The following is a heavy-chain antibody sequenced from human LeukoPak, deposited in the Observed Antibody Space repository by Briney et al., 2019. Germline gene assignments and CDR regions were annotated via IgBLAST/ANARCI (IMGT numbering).Heavy chain of an antibody. CDR3: ARGRRGVVPAALFDY. Sequence: PSQTLSLTCTVSGGSISSGSYYWSWIRQPAGKGLEWIGRIYTSGSTNYNPSLKSRVTISVDTSKNQFSLKLSSVTAADTAVYYCARGRRGVVPAALFDYWGQGTLVTVSS. J-gene: IGHJ4*02. CDR2: IYTSGST. CDR1: GGSISSGSYY. V-gene: IGHV4-61*02. D-gene: IGHD2-2*01.